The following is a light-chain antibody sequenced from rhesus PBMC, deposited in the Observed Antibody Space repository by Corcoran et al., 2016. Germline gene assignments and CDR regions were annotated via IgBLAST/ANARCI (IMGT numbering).Light chain of an antibody. V-gene: IGKV3-42*01. CDR3: QKYRNWYS. Sequence: EIVMTQSPATLSLSPGERATLSCRASQRVSSSLAWSQQKPGQAPRLPIYGASSRATGIPERFSGSGSGTEFTLAISSLEPEDVAVYYCQKYRNWYSFGQGTKVEVK. CDR2: GAS. J-gene: IGKJ2*01. CDR1: QRVSSS.